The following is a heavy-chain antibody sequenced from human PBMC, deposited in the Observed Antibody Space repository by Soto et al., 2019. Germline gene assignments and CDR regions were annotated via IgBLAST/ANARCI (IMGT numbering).Heavy chain of an antibody. CDR3: AREDPDASVGY. Sequence: WETLSLTCTVSGGSMSSHYWTWLRQPPGKGLEWIGYISYSGSTYYNPSLKSRVTISADTSRNQFSLKLSSVIAADTAVYYCAREDPDASVGYCGQGTLLTVSS. J-gene: IGHJ4*02. V-gene: IGHV4-59*11. CDR2: ISYSGST. D-gene: IGHD3-16*01. CDR1: GGSMSSHY.